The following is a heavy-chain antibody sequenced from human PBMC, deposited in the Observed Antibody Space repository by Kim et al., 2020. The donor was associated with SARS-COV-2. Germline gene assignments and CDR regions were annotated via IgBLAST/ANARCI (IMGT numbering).Heavy chain of an antibody. D-gene: IGHD2-21*02. CDR1: GFTFSSYS. CDR3: ARATGHCGGDCYSDYYYYYGMDV. CDR2: ISSSSSYI. J-gene: IGHJ6*02. Sequence: GGSLRLSCAASGFTFSSYSMNWVRQAPGKGLEWVSSISSSSSYIYYADSVKGRFTISRDNAKNSLYLQMNSLRAEDTAVYYCARATGHCGGDCYSDYYYYYGMDVWGQGTTVTVSS. V-gene: IGHV3-21*01.